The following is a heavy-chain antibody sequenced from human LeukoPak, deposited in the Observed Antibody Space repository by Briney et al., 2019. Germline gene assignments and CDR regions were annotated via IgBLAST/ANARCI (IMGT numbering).Heavy chain of an antibody. V-gene: IGHV3-7*01. CDR2: IRADGSEK. J-gene: IGHJ5*02. CDR1: GFTFSSYW. CDR3: AREDNPLWFDP. Sequence: PGGSLRLSCAASGFTFSSYWMSWVRQAPGKGLEWVANIRADGSEKYYVDSVKGRLTISRDNAKNSLYLQMSSLRGEDTAVYYCAREDNPLWFDPWGQGTLVIVSS. D-gene: IGHD5-24*01.